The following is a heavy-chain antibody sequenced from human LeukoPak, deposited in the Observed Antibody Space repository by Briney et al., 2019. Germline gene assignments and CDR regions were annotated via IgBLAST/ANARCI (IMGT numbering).Heavy chain of an antibody. Sequence: SVKVSCKASGFTFTSSAVQRVRQARGQRLEWIGWIVVGSGNTNYAQKFQERVTITRDMSTSTAYMELSSLRSEDTAVYYCAALSWYGMDVWGQGTTVTVSS. CDR3: AALSWYGMDV. J-gene: IGHJ6*02. V-gene: IGHV1-58*01. D-gene: IGHD3-16*02. CDR1: GFTFTSSA. CDR2: IVVGSGNT.